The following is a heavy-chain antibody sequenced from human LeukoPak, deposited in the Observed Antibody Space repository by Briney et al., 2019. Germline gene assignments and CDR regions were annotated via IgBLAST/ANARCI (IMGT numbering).Heavy chain of an antibody. V-gene: IGHV3-23*01. CDR1: GFSFYYYA. Sequence: GGSLRLSCAASGFSFYYYAMRWVRQAPGKGLEWLSEISGGGENTNYADSVKGRFTISRDNSKDTLFLHMSSLRVEDTAIYYCAKQRSEVPVAASNYWGQGTLVTVSS. D-gene: IGHD2-8*01. CDR2: ISGGGENT. J-gene: IGHJ4*02. CDR3: AKQRSEVPVAASNY.